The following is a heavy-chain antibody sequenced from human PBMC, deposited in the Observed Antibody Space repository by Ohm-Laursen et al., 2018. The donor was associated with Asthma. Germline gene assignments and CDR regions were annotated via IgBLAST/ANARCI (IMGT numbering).Heavy chain of an antibody. CDR3: ARDVMDWYSPALDF. J-gene: IGHJ4*02. V-gene: IGHV3-30-3*01. CDR1: GFTFRSYA. Sequence: SLRHSCTASGFTFRSYAMHWVRQAPGKGLEWLAVISYDSSLKYYADSVNGRFTISRDDFKSTLYLQMNSLRADDTALYYCARDVMDWYSPALDFWGQGSLVTVSS. CDR2: ISYDSSLK. D-gene: IGHD3/OR15-3a*01.